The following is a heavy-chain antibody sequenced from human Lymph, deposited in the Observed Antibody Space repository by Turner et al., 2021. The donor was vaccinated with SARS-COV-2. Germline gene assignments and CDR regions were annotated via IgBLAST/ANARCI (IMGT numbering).Heavy chain of an antibody. J-gene: IGHJ4*02. V-gene: IGHV3-30*04. CDR1: GFHFSSYA. CDR2: ISYDGSTK. D-gene: IGHD3-10*01. Sequence: QVQLVESGGGVVQTGRSLRISCTASGFHFSSYAMHWGRQAPGKGLEVVSLISYDGSTKYYADSVKGRFTISRDNSKNTLYLQMNSLRTEDTAVYYCAREMGSGSDYWGQGTLVTVSS. CDR3: AREMGSGSDY.